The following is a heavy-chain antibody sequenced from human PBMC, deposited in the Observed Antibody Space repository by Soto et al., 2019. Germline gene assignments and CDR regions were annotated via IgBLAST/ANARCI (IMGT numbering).Heavy chain of an antibody. CDR2: IYTSGST. CDR3: ERGLITMVWGAYGMDV. Sequence: SETLSLTCTVSGGSISSYYLSWIRHRAGKGLEWIGRIYTSGSTNDNPSLKSRVTMSIDTSKNQFSLKLSTVTDAAKDVYYCERGLITMVWGAYGMDVWGQETTVTVSS. J-gene: IGHJ6*02. D-gene: IGHD3-10*01. V-gene: IGHV4-4*07. CDR1: GGSISSYY.